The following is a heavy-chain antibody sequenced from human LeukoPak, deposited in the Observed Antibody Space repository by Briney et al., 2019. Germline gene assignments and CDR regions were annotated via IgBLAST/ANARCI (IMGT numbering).Heavy chain of an antibody. J-gene: IGHJ5*02. CDR1: GFTFSSYG. V-gene: IGHV3-33*01. D-gene: IGHD2-2*01. CDR3: ARGSGDIVVVPAAMQFDP. CDR2: IWYDGSNK. Sequence: GRSLRLSCAASGFTFSSYGMHWVRQAPGKGLEWVAVIWYDGSNKYYADSVKGRFTISRDNSKNPLYLQMNSLRAEDTAVYYCARGSGDIVVVPAAMQFDPWGQGTLVTVSS.